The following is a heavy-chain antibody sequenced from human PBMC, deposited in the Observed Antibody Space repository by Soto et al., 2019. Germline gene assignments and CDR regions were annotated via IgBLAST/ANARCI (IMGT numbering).Heavy chain of an antibody. CDR3: ARGACITCYYDDWFDT. V-gene: IGHV3-11*01. J-gene: IGHJ5*02. CDR2: ISGSGDNI. D-gene: IGHD2-15*01. CDR1: GFSFSDYY. Sequence: QVQLVESGGGLVKPGGSLRVSCAASGFSFSDYYMTWIRQAPGKGLEWVSYISGSGDNIHYADSVKGRFTISRDNAKNXLYLHMDSLRVEDTAVYYCARGACITCYYDDWFDTWGQGTLVTVSS.